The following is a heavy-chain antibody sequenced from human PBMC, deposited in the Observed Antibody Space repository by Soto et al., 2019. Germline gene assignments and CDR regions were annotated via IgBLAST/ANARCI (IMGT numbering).Heavy chain of an antibody. Sequence: QVQVVQSGAEVQKPGSSVKVSCKGSAGTFSSYAVSWVRQAPGQGLEWMGGLIPISGTAKYAPNFQGRVAFTADESMTTAYMELRSLTSDDTAVYYCATPMDADHWGQGTLVIVSS. CDR3: ATPMDADH. CDR2: LIPISGTA. CDR1: AGTFSSYA. V-gene: IGHV1-69*01. J-gene: IGHJ4*02.